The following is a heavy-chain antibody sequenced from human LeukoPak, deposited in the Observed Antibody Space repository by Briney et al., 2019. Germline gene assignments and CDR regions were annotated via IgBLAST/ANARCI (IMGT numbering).Heavy chain of an antibody. V-gene: IGHV5-51*01. J-gene: IGHJ4*02. CDR1: GYSFTSYW. CDR3: ARLVGYSYGYIAGIDY. Sequence: GESLKISCKGSGYSFTSYWIGWVRQMPGKGLEWMGIIYPGDSDTRYSPSFQGQVIISADKSISTAYLQWSSLKASDTAMYYCARLVGYSYGYIAGIDYWGQGTLVTVSS. D-gene: IGHD5-18*01. CDR2: IYPGDSDT.